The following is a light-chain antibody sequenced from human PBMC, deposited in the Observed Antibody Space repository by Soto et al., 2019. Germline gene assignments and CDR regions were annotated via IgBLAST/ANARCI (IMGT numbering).Light chain of an antibody. CDR3: QKYNSDPLT. V-gene: IGKV1-27*01. Sequence: DLQMTQSPPSLSASVGDRVTVTCRASHDIGNSLAWYQHRPGKSPRLLIYGASTLQSGVSARFSGYGSGTDFTLVISSLRPEDVATYYCQKYNSDPLTFGGGTKVEVK. CDR2: GAS. CDR1: HDIGNS. J-gene: IGKJ4*01.